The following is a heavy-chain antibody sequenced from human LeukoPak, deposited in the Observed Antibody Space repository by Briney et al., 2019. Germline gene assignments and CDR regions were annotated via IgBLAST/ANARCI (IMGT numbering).Heavy chain of an antibody. J-gene: IGHJ4*02. Sequence: ASVKVSCKASGYIFTGYYMHWVRQAPGQGLEWMGWINPNSGGTKYPQKFQGRATMTRDTSISTAYMELSRLRSDDTAVYYCARLGSSSFDWGQGTLVTISS. CDR2: INPNSGGT. CDR3: ARLGSSSFD. D-gene: IGHD6-6*01. V-gene: IGHV1-2*02. CDR1: GYIFTGYY.